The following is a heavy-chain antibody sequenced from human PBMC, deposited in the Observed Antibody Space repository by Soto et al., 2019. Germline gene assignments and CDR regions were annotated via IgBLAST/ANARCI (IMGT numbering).Heavy chain of an antibody. V-gene: IGHV1-69*12. CDR3: ARSLGLEYYYGMDV. Sequence: QVQLVQSGAEVKKPGSSVMVSCKASGGTFSTYAISWVRQAPGQGLEWMGGIIPIFGTASYAQKFQGRVTITADDSTSTDYMELRSLTSEDTAVYYCARSLGLEYYYGMDVWGQGTTVTVSS. D-gene: IGHD1-1*01. CDR1: GGTFSTYA. J-gene: IGHJ6*02. CDR2: IIPIFGTA.